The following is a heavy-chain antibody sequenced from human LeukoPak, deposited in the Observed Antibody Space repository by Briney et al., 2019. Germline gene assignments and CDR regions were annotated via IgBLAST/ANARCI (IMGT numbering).Heavy chain of an antibody. CDR1: GGSISSYY. Sequence: SETLSLTCTVSGGSISSYYWSWIRQPAGKGLEWIGRIYTSGSTNYNPSLKSRVTISVETSKNQFSLKLSSVTAADTAVYYCATNSGYGYHDAFDIWGQGTMVTVSS. D-gene: IGHD5-12*01. CDR2: IYTSGST. V-gene: IGHV4-4*07. CDR3: ATNSGYGYHDAFDI. J-gene: IGHJ3*02.